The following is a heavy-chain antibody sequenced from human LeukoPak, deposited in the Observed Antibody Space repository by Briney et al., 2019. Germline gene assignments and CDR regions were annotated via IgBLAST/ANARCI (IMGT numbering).Heavy chain of an antibody. J-gene: IGHJ4*02. CDR3: ASEFAM. V-gene: IGHV4-61*02. Sequence: SETLSLTCTVSGGSINSGSYYYWSWIRQPAGKGLEWIGRIYTSGNTNYNPSLKSRVTISIDTSKDQVSLKLSSVTAADTAVYYCASEFAMWGQGTLVTVSS. CDR2: IYTSGNT. D-gene: IGHD2-2*01. CDR1: GGSINSGSYYY.